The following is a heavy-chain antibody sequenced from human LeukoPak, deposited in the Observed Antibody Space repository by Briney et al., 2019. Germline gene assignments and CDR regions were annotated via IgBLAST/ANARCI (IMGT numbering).Heavy chain of an antibody. J-gene: IGHJ6*03. D-gene: IGHD3/OR15-3a*01. V-gene: IGHV3-23*01. Sequence: GGSLRLSCAASGFTFSSYAMSWVRQAPGKGLEWVSGISGSGGSTNYADSVKGRFTISRDNLKNTLNLQMNSLRADDTAVYYCARGLDAGNYMDVWGKGTTVTVSS. CDR2: ISGSGGST. CDR3: ARGLDAGNYMDV. CDR1: GFTFSSYA.